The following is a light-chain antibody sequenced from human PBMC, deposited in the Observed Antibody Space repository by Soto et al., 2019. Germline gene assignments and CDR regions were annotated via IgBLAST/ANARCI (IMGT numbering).Light chain of an antibody. Sequence: QSVLTQPRSVSGSPGQSVTISCTGTSRNVGGYDYVSWYQQHPGMAPQLIIYDIAKRPSGVPDRFSGSKSGNTASLTISVLQAEDEADYYCCSYAGSYAGVFGEGTKLTVL. J-gene: IGLJ3*02. CDR1: SRNVGGYDY. CDR2: DIA. CDR3: CSYAGSYAGV. V-gene: IGLV2-11*01.